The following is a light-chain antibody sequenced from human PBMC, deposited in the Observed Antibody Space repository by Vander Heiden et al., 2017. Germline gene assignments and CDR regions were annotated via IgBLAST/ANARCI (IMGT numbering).Light chain of an antibody. CDR2: DAS. CDR1: QSVNNN. V-gene: IGKV3-15*01. Sequence: IVLPQSPASLPVSPGERATLSCRASQSVNNNLAWYQQKPGQAPRLLIYDASTRVTGIPGRFSGSGSGTEFTLSISSLQSEDFAVYYCQQYNNWPPWTFGQGTKVEVK. J-gene: IGKJ1*01. CDR3: QQYNNWPPWT.